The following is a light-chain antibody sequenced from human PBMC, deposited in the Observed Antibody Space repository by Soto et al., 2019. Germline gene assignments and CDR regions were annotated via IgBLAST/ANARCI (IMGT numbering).Light chain of an antibody. J-gene: IGKJ1*01. CDR3: HQCYSSRT. CDR1: QSVASNY. Sequence: ERVMTQSPATLSASPGERVTLSCRASQSVASNYLAWYQQKPGQAPRLLIYGASSRATGIPDRFSGSGSGTDFTLTISRLEPEDFAVYYCHQCYSSRTFGQGTKV. CDR2: GAS. V-gene: IGKV3-20*01.